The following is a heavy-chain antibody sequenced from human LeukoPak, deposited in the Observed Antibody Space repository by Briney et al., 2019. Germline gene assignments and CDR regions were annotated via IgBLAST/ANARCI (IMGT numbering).Heavy chain of an antibody. J-gene: IGHJ4*02. CDR2: IIPIFGTT. Sequence: GASVKVSCKASGCTFSSYAMSWVRQAPGQRLEWMGGIIPIFGTTNYAQKFQGRVTITADESTSTAYMALSSLRSEDTAVYYCGGDLDSSGWYLRHYWGQGTLVTVSS. V-gene: IGHV1-69*13. CDR1: GCTFSSYA. D-gene: IGHD6-19*01. CDR3: GGDLDSSGWYLRHY.